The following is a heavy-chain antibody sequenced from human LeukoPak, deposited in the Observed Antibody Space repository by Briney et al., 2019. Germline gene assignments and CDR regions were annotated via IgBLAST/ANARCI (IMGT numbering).Heavy chain of an antibody. Sequence: GGSLRLSCAASGFTFSSYAMSWVRQAPGKGPEWVSAISHSGGTTYYADSVKGRFTITRDNSKNTLYLQMNSLRAEDTALYYCAKELEMATISPLGYWGQGTLVTVSS. CDR3: AKELEMATISPLGY. D-gene: IGHD5-24*01. V-gene: IGHV3-23*01. CDR1: GFTFSSYA. CDR2: ISHSGGTT. J-gene: IGHJ4*02.